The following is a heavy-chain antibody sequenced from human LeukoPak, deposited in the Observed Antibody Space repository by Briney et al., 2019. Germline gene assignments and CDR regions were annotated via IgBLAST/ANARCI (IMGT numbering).Heavy chain of an antibody. D-gene: IGHD5-18*01. CDR3: ARDKGYSYGYSYFDY. CDR1: GGSISTGTYY. Sequence: PSETLSLTCTVSGGSISTGTYYWRWIRQPAGKGLERLGRIYTSGCTNYNPSLKSRVTISVDTSKSQFSLKLSSVTAADTAVYYCARDKGYSYGYSYFDYWGQGTLVTVSS. V-gene: IGHV4-61*02. CDR2: IYTSGCT. J-gene: IGHJ4*02.